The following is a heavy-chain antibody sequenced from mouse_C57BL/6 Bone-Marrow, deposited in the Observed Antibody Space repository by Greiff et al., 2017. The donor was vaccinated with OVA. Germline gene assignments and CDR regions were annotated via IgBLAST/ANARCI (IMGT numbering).Heavy chain of an antibody. CDR2: IYPRSGNT. D-gene: IGHD2-4*01. CDR1: GYTFTSYG. J-gene: IGHJ3*01. Sequence: VKLVESGAELARPGASVKLSCKASGYTFTSYGISWVKQRTGQGLEWIGEIYPRSGNTYYNEKFKGKATLTADKSSSTAYMELRSLTSEDSAVYFCARRDYDYGAWFAYWGQGTLVTVSA. CDR3: ARRDYDYGAWFAY. V-gene: IGHV1-81*01.